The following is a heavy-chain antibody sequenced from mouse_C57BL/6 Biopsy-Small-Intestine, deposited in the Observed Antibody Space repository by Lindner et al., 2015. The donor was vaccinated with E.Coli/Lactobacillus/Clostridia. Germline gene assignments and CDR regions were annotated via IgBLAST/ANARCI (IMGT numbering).Heavy chain of an antibody. CDR1: GYTFTNNV. CDR2: INPYNDGT. Sequence: VQLQESGPELVKPGASVKMSCKASGYTFTNNVMHWVRQKPGQGLEWIGYINPYNDGTKYNEKSKGKATLTSDKSSSTAYMELSSLTSEDSAVYFCARSYSNYLAWFAYWGQGTLVTVSA. V-gene: IGHV1-14*01. J-gene: IGHJ3*01. CDR3: ARSYSNYLAWFAY. D-gene: IGHD2-5*01.